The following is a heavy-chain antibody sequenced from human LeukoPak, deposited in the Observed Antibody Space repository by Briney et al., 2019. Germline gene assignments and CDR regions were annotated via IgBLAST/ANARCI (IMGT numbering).Heavy chain of an antibody. Sequence: PSETLSLTCAVYGGSFSDYYWSWIRQPPGKGLEWIGEINHSGSTNYNPSLKSRVTISVDTSKNQFSLKLSSVTAADTAVYYCARIRTTVTTFVRYHYGMDVWGQGTTVTVSS. CDR1: GGSFSDYY. CDR2: INHSGST. CDR3: ARIRTTVTTFVRYHYGMDV. J-gene: IGHJ6*02. D-gene: IGHD4-11*01. V-gene: IGHV4-34*01.